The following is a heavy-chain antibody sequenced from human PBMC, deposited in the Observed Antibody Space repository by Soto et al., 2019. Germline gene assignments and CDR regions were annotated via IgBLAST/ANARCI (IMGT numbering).Heavy chain of an antibody. CDR2: IYHSGST. CDR1: GGSISSSNW. V-gene: IGHV4-4*02. J-gene: IGHJ4*02. Sequence: KPSETLSLTCAVSGGSISSSNWWSWVRQPPGKGLEWIGEIYHSGSTNYNPSLKSRVTISVDKSKNQFSLKLSSVTAADTAVYYCARGATEKRYCSGGSCYRGLFDYWGQGTLVTVSS. CDR3: ARGATEKRYCSGGSCYRGLFDY. D-gene: IGHD2-15*01.